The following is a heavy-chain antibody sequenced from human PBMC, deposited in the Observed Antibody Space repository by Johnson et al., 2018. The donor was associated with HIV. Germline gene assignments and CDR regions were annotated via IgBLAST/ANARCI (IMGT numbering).Heavy chain of an antibody. D-gene: IGHD5-24*01. V-gene: IGHV3-30*03. CDR1: GLSFSNFG. CDR2: ISFDGNLK. J-gene: IGHJ3*02. Sequence: QVQLVESGGGVVQPGKSLTLSCVGSGLSFSNFGIHWVRQAPGKGPEWVAVISFDGNLKKYADSVKGRFTISRDNSKNTLYLQMNSLRAEDTAVYYCARDQVVEMATIIGDDAFDIWGQGTMVTVSS. CDR3: ARDQVVEMATIIGDDAFDI.